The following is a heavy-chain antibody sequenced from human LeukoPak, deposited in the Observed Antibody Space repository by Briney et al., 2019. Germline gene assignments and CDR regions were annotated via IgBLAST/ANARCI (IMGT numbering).Heavy chain of an antibody. D-gene: IGHD1-14*01. Sequence: SGGSLRHSCAASGFTFSSYWMTWVRQAPGKGLEWVANIKRDGSEKYYVDSVKGRFTFSRDNAKNSLYLQMNSLRAEDTAVYYCARGTSGAFDRWGQGTLVTVSS. CDR1: GFTFSSYW. CDR2: IKRDGSEK. CDR3: ARGTSGAFDR. J-gene: IGHJ5*02. V-gene: IGHV3-7*01.